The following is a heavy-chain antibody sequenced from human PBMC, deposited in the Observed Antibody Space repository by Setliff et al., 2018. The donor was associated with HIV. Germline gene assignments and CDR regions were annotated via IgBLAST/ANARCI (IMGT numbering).Heavy chain of an antibody. CDR1: GYTFTSYG. Sequence: SVKVSCKASGYTFTSYGISWVRQAPGQGLEWMGGIIPISGTVNYAQKFWGRVTITTHESTSTAYMELSSLRSEDTAVYHCARPLDSGSYPYDAFAFWGLGTMVTVSS. D-gene: IGHD1-26*01. V-gene: IGHV1-69*05. CDR2: IIPISGTV. CDR3: ARPLDSGSYPYDAFAF. J-gene: IGHJ3*01.